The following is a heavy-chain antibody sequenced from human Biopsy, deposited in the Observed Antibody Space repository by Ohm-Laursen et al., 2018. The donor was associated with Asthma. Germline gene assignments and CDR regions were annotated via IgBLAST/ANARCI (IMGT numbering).Heavy chain of an antibody. CDR3: ARASVAASSNWFDP. CDR1: GGSFSNYY. J-gene: IGHJ5*02. V-gene: IGHV4-34*01. Sequence: SETLSLTCAVYGGSFSNYYWTWIRQPPGKGLEWIGEINHRGSTNYNPSLKSRVTLSVDTSRNQFSVKLSSVTAADTAVYYCARASVAASSNWFDPWGQGTLVTVSS. CDR2: INHRGST. D-gene: IGHD6-19*01.